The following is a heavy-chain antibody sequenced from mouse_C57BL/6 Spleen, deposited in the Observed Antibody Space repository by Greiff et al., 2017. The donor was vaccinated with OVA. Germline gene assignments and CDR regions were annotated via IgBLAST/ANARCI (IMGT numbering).Heavy chain of an antibody. CDR2: ISDGGSYT. J-gene: IGHJ4*01. V-gene: IGHV5-4*01. Sequence: EVKLMESGGGLVKPGGSLKLSCAASGFTFSSYAMSWVRQTPEKRLEWVATISDGGSYTYYPDNVKGRFTISRDNAKNNLYLQMSHLKSKDTAMYYCAREEIRYDYYAMDYWGQGTSVTVSS. CDR3: AREEIRYDYYAMDY. D-gene: IGHD2-14*01. CDR1: GFTFSSYA.